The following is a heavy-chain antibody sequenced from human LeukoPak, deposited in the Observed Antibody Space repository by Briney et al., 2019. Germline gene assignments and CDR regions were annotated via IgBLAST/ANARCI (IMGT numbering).Heavy chain of an antibody. V-gene: IGHV3-30*18. J-gene: IGHJ3*02. D-gene: IGHD4-17*01. CDR2: ISYDGSNK. Sequence: GGSLRLSCAASGFTFSSYGMHWVRQAPGKGLEWVAVISYDGSNKDYADSVKGRFIISRDNSKNTLYLHMNSLRAEDTAVFYCANGRENGDYSDAFDIWGQGTMVTVSS. CDR3: ANGRENGDYSDAFDI. CDR1: GFTFSSYG.